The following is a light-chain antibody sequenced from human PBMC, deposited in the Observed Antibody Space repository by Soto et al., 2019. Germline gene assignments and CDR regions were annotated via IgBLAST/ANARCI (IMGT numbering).Light chain of an antibody. CDR3: QQYGSSPIT. J-gene: IGKJ5*01. CDR1: QSVSST. V-gene: IGKV3-20*01. CDR2: DVS. Sequence: EIVMTQSPATLSVSPGERATLSCRASQSVSSTLAWYQQKPGQAPRLLIYDVSNRATGIPDRFSGSGSGTDFTLTISRLEPADFAVYYCQQYGSSPITFGHGTRLEIK.